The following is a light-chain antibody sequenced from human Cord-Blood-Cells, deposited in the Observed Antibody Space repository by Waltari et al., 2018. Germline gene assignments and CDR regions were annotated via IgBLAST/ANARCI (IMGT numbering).Light chain of an antibody. V-gene: IGKV1-39*01. Sequence: DLQMTQSPSSLSASVGGRVTITCRASQSISSYLNWYQQKPGKAPKLLIYAASSLQSGVPSRFSGSGSGTDFTLTISSLQPEDFATYYCQQSYSTPITFGQGTRLE. J-gene: IGKJ5*01. CDR1: QSISSY. CDR3: QQSYSTPIT. CDR2: AAS.